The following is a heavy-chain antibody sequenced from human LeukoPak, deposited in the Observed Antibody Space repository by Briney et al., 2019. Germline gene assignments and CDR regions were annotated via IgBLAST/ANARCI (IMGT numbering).Heavy chain of an antibody. CDR1: GFTFSSYA. CDR2: ISYDGSNK. CDR3: ARESIAARDGRGQLDY. J-gene: IGHJ4*02. V-gene: IGHV3-30*04. Sequence: GGSLRLSCAASGFTFSSYAMHWVRQAPGKGLEWVAVISYDGSNKYYADSVKGRFTISRDNSKNTLYLQMNSPRAEDTAVYYCARESIAARDGRGQLDYWGQGTLVTVSS. D-gene: IGHD6-6*01.